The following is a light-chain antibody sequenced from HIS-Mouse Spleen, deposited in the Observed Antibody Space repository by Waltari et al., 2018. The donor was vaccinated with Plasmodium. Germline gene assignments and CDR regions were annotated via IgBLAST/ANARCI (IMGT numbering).Light chain of an antibody. V-gene: IGKV1-6*01. CDR2: AAS. J-gene: IGKJ2*01. Sequence: AIQMTQSPSSLSASVGDSVTITCRASQGIRNDLGWYQQKPGKAPKLLSSAASSLQSGVPSRFSGSGSGTDFTITISSLQPEDFATYYCLQDYNYPYTFGQGTKLEIK. CDR1: QGIRND. CDR3: LQDYNYPYT.